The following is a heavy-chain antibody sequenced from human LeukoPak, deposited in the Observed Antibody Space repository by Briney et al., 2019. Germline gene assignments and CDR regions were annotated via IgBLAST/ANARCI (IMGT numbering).Heavy chain of an antibody. D-gene: IGHD2-15*01. V-gene: IGHV4-59*08. CDR3: VRSSTYHLFDD. J-gene: IGHJ4*02. CDR2: MYYSGST. Sequence: PSETLSLTCTVSGGSISSYYCSWIRQPPWKGLEWIGYMYYSGSTNYNPSLKSRVTISVDMSKNQFSLKLSSVTAADTAVYYCVRSSTYHLFDDWGQGTLVTVSS. CDR1: GGSISSYY.